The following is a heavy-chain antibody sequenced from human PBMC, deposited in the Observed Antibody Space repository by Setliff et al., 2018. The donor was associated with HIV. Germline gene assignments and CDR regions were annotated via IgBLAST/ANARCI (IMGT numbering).Heavy chain of an antibody. J-gene: IGHJ4*02. CDR2: IYTSGTT. Sequence: SETLSLTCTVSGGSLSGYSWSWLRQPAGKGLEWIGRIYTSGTTNYNPSFKSRVTVSADTSKNQFSLKLTSVTAADTAVYYCARGDPFTDFDSWGQGTLVTVSS. V-gene: IGHV4-4*07. CDR1: GGSLSGYS. D-gene: IGHD3-16*01. CDR3: ARGDPFTDFDS.